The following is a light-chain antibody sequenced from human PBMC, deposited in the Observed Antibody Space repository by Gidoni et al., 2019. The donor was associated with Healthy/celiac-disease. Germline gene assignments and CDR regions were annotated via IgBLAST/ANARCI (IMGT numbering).Light chain of an antibody. CDR1: RSVSSSY. Sequence: EIVLTQSPGTLSLSPGERATLSCRASRSVSSSYLAWYQQKPGQAPRLLIYGASSGSGTDFTLTISRLEPEDFAVYYCQQYGSSPPFGPGTKVDIK. CDR2: GAS. CDR3: QQYGSSPP. J-gene: IGKJ3*01. V-gene: IGKV3-20*01.